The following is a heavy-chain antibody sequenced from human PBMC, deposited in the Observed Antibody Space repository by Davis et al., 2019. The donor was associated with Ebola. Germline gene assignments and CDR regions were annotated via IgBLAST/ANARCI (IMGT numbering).Heavy chain of an antibody. V-gene: IGHV3-15*01. CDR2: IKSKSDGGAA. Sequence: GRSLRPSCPASAFSFTNAWMNWVRQPPGKGLEWVGRIKSKSDGGAADYAAPVKGRFTISRDDSKDTVYLQMNSLKTEDTAVYYCRSNFDYWGQGALVTVSS. CDR1: AFSFTNAW. CDR3: RSNFDY. J-gene: IGHJ4*02.